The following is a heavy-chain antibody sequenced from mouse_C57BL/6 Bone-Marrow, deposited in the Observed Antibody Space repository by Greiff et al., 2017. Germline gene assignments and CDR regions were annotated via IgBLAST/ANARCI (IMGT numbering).Heavy chain of an antibody. CDR3: ARSYDYGDYTMYY. CDR2: MHPNGGSP. Sequence: QVQLQQSGAELVKPGASVKLSCKASGYTFTNYWMHWVKQRPGQGLEWIGMMHPNGGSPDYNEKFKSEATLSVDKSSRTAYMELSSLTSEDSAVYYCARSYDYGDYTMYYWGQGTSVTVSS. D-gene: IGHD2-4*01. J-gene: IGHJ4*01. V-gene: IGHV1-64*01. CDR1: GYTFTNYW.